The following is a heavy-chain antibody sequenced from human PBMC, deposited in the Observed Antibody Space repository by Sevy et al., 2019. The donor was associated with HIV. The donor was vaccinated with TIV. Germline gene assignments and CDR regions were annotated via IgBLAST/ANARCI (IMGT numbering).Heavy chain of an antibody. CDR1: GFTFSSYW. Sequence: GGSLRLSCAASGFTFSSYWMHWVRQGLGKGLVWVSRTNSDGSSTSYADSVKGRFTVSRENAKNTLYLQMNSLRVEDTAVYYCAGSMYSSGLGYWGQGTLLTVSS. V-gene: IGHV3-74*01. D-gene: IGHD6-19*01. CDR2: TNSDGSST. CDR3: AGSMYSSGLGY. J-gene: IGHJ4*02.